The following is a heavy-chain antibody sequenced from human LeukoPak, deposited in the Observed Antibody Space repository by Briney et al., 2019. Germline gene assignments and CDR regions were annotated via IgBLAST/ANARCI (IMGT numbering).Heavy chain of an antibody. Sequence: SQTLSLTCTVSGGSISSGCYYWSWIRQHPGKGLEWIGYIYYSGSTYYNPSLKSRVTISVDTSKNQFSLKLSSVTAADTAVYYCARASTESEKSTMDTGVDYWGQGTLVTSPQ. CDR2: IYYSGST. J-gene: IGHJ4*02. V-gene: IGHV4-31*03. CDR1: GGSISSGCYY. D-gene: IGHD5-18*01. CDR3: ARASTESEKSTMDTGVDY.